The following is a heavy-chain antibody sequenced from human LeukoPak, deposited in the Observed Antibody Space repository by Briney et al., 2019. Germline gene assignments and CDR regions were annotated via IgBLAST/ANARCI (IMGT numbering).Heavy chain of an antibody. J-gene: IGHJ4*02. CDR3: TTYRYNYGSTGYSYFDF. CDR1: GLTFSNAW. V-gene: IGHV3-15*01. Sequence: GGSRTLSCPASGLTFSNAWMSWVRQAPGKGLEWVARIISKTSGGTTDYAAPVKGRFTISRDDSKTTLYLQMNSLKTEDTAVYYCTTYRYNYGSTGYSYFDFWGQGTLVTVSS. D-gene: IGHD5-18*01. CDR2: IISKTSGGTT.